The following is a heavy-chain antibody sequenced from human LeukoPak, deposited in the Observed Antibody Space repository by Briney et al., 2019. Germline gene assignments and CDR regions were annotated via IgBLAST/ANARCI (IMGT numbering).Heavy chain of an antibody. D-gene: IGHD1-26*01. CDR1: GFTFDDYG. Sequence: GGSLRLSCAASGFTFDDYGMSWVRQAPGKGLVWVSRINSDGSRISYADSVKGRFTISRDNAKNTLYLQMNSLRAEDTAVYYCARDRGSTEFDYWGQGTLVTVSS. CDR2: INSDGSRI. J-gene: IGHJ4*02. CDR3: ARDRGSTEFDY. V-gene: IGHV3-74*01.